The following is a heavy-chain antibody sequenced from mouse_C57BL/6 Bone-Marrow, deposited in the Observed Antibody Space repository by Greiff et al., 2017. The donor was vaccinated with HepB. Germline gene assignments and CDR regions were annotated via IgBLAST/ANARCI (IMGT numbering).Heavy chain of an antibody. CDR1: GFTFSDYG. J-gene: IGHJ4*01. V-gene: IGHV5-17*01. CDR2: ISSGSSTI. CDR3: AREVAPYAMDY. Sequence: EVQVVESGGGLVKPGGSLKLSCAASGFTFSDYGMHWVRQAPEKGLEWVAYISSGSSTIYYADTVKGRFTISRDNAKNTLFLQMTSLRSEDTAMYYCAREVAPYAMDYWGQGTSVTVSS. D-gene: IGHD1-1*01.